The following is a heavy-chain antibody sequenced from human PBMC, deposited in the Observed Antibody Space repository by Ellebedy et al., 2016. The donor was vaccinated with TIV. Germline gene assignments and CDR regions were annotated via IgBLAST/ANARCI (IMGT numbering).Heavy chain of an antibody. CDR3: ARARGPGYLDL. CDR1: GFTFSTYG. D-gene: IGHD6-13*01. Sequence: GESLKISCVGSGFTFSTYGIKWVRQTPGKGLEWVSSSISSGTHTYHADSVKGRFTISRDDAKNSLFLLMNSLRAEDTAGYYCARARGPGYLDLWGRGTQVIVSS. V-gene: IGHV3-21*01. J-gene: IGHJ2*01. CDR2: SISSGTHT.